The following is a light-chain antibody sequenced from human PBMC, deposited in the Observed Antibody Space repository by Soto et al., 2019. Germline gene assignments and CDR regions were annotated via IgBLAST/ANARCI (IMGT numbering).Light chain of an antibody. Sequence: QSALTQPASVSGSPGQSITISCTGTSSDVGGYNYVSWYQQHPGKAPKLMIYDVSNRPSGVSNRFSASKSGNTASLTISGLQAEDEADYFCCSYAPSRTLLFGGGTKVTVL. V-gene: IGLV2-23*02. J-gene: IGLJ2*01. CDR1: SSDVGGYNY. CDR2: DVS. CDR3: CSYAPSRTLL.